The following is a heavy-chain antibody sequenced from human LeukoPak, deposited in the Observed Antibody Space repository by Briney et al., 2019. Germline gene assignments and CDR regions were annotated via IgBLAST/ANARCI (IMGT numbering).Heavy chain of an antibody. V-gene: IGHV1-2*04. Sequence: ASVRVSCKASGYMFTGYDMHWGRQAAGQELEWMGWINPNSGGTNYAQKFQGWVTMTRDTSISTAYMELSSLRSEDTAVYYCARVDGSPDYWGQGTLVTVSS. CDR2: INPNSGGT. CDR3: ARVDGSPDY. CDR1: GYMFTGYD. D-gene: IGHD2-15*01. J-gene: IGHJ4*02.